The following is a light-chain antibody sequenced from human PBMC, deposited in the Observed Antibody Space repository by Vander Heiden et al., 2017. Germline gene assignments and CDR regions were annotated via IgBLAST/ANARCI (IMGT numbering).Light chain of an antibody. CDR3: YSLDTSRNHVI. CDR1: SLRNPH. CDR2: GKN. V-gene: IGLV3-19*01. Sequence: SSELTQAPVLSVAFGQTVRLTCHGDSLRNPHASWYQQKPGQAPVLVIYGKNQRPSGIPDRFSGSSSRGTASLTITGAQAVDEADYYCYSLDTSRNHVIFGGVTKLTVV. J-gene: IGLJ2*01.